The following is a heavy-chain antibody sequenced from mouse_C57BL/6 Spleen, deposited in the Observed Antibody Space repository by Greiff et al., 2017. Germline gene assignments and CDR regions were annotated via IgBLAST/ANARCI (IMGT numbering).Heavy chain of an antibody. J-gene: IGHJ2*01. D-gene: IGHD2-12*01. CDR3: ARRDDRNFDY. V-gene: IGHV1-69*01. CDR1: GFTFTSYW. Sequence: QVQLQQPGADLVMPGASVKLSCKASGFTFTSYWMHWVKQRPGQGLEWIGEIDPSGSYTNYKQKVKGRFTLTVDKSSSTAYMQLSSLKSEDSAVYYCARRDDRNFDYWGQGTTLTVSS. CDR2: IDPSGSYT.